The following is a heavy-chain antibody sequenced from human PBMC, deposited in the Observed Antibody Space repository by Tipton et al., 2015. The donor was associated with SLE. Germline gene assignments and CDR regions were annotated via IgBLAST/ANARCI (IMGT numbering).Heavy chain of an antibody. V-gene: IGHV4-4*07. CDR2: IYASGST. CDR3: ATVSGPHMGTTGGGWFDP. D-gene: IGHD2-8*02. J-gene: IGHJ5*02. CDR1: DGSISDYY. Sequence: TLSLTCTVSDGSISDYYWTWIRQPAGEGLEWIGRIYASGSTNYNPSLRSRAAMSVDTSKSRFSLKLTSVTAADPAVYYCATVSGPHMGTTGGGWFDPWGQGTLVTVSS.